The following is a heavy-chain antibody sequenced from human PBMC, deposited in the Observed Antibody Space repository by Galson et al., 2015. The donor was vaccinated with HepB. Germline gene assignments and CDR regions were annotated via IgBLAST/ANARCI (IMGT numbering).Heavy chain of an antibody. J-gene: IGHJ4*02. CDR2: IKSDGSST. V-gene: IGHV3-74*01. CDR1: GFTFSSYW. CDR3: AGDNYGARPDY. D-gene: IGHD4-17*01. Sequence: SLRLSCAASGFTFSSYWMHWVRQAPGKGLVWVSRIKSDGSSTSYADSVKGRFTISRDNAKNTLYLQMNSLRAEDTAVYYCAGDNYGARPDYWGQGTLVTVSS.